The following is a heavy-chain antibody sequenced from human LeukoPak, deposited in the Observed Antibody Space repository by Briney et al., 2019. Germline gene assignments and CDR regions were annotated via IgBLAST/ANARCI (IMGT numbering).Heavy chain of an antibody. J-gene: IGHJ4*02. V-gene: IGHV1-18*01. CDR2: ISAYNGNT. CDR3: ARVGCSSTSCYSFFDY. Sequence: ASVKVSCKASGYTFTSYGISWVRQAPGQGLEWMGWISAYNGNTNYAQKLQGRVTMTTDTSTSTAYMELRSLRSDDTAVYYCARVGCSSTSCYSFFDYWGQGTLITVSS. D-gene: IGHD2-2*01. CDR1: GYTFTSYG.